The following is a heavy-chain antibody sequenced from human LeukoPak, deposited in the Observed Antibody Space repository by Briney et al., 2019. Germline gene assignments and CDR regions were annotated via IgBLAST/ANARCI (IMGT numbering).Heavy chain of an antibody. CDR2: MNPNSGNT. D-gene: IGHD6-13*01. V-gene: IGHV1-8*01. CDR1: GYTFTSYD. Sequence: ASVTVSCKASGYTFTSYDINWVRQATGQGLEWMGWMNPNSGNTGYAQKFQGRVTMTRNTSLSTAYMELSSLRSEDTAVYYCARGAAAADFDYWGQGTLVTVSS. CDR3: ARGAAAADFDY. J-gene: IGHJ4*02.